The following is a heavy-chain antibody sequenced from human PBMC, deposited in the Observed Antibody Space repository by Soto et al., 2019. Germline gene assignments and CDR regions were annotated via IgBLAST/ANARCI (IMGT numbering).Heavy chain of an antibody. CDR1: EYTLSELS. CDR3: ATGLVVPAAVESYYYCPRDV. J-gene: IGHJ6*02. CDR2: LDPEDGKT. V-gene: IGHV1-24*01. D-gene: IGHD2-2*01. Sequence: QVQLVQSGAEVKKPGASVKVSCKVSEYTLSELSMHWVRQAPGKGRGWMGGLDPEDGKTVYAPKFQGRVTMTEDKSTDTAYMELTSLRSEDTAVYYCATGLVVPAAVESYYYCPRDVWDQGTTVTVSS.